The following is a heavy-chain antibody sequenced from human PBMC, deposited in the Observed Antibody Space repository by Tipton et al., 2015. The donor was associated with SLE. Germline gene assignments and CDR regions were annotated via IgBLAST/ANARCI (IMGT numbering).Heavy chain of an antibody. CDR2: IYYSGST. Sequence: TLSLTCTVSGGSISSSSYYWGWIRQPPGKGLDWIGSIYYSGSTYYNPSLKSRVTISVDTSKNQFSLKLSSVTAADTAVYYCAIRDGSYGVDYWGQGTLATVSS. V-gene: IGHV4-39*01. CDR3: AIRDGSYGVDY. D-gene: IGHD1-26*01. CDR1: GGSISSSSYY. J-gene: IGHJ4*02.